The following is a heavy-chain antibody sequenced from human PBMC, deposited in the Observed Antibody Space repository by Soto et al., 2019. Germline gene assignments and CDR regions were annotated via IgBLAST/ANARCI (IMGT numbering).Heavy chain of an antibody. D-gene: IGHD3-22*01. CDR1: GYTFTSYG. V-gene: IGHV1-18*01. Sequence: ASVKVSCKASGYTFTSYGISWVRQAPGQGLEWMGWISAYNGNTNYAQKLQGRVTMTTDTSTSTAYMELRSLRSDDTAVYYCARDPPFAPYYYDSSGSEDLNLFDSRGQGSSVIVSS. CDR3: ARDPPFAPYYYDSSGSEDLNLFDS. J-gene: IGHJ5*01. CDR2: ISAYNGNT.